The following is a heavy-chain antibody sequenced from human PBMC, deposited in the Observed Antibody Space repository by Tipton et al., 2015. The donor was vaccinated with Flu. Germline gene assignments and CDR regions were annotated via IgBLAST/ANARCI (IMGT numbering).Heavy chain of an antibody. Sequence: TLSLTCTVSGGSISSYYWSWIRQPPGKGLEWIGYIDYSGSTNYNPSLKSRVTISVDTSKNQFSLKLSSVTAADTAAYYCARVDYYDSSGYYPFDYWGQGTLVTVSS. CDR2: IDYSGST. D-gene: IGHD3-22*01. V-gene: IGHV4-59*01. CDR3: ARVDYYDSSGYYPFDY. J-gene: IGHJ4*02. CDR1: GGSISSYY.